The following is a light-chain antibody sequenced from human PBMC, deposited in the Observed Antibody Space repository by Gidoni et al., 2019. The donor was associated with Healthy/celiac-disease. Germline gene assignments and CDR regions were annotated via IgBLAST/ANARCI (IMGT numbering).Light chain of an antibody. CDR2: GAS. Sequence: EIVLPQSPGTLSLSPGERATLSCRASQSVSSSYLAWYQQKPGQAPRLLIYGASSRATGIPDRFSGSGSGTDFTLTISRLEPEDFAVYYCQQYGSSGTFGGGTKVEIK. V-gene: IGKV3-20*01. CDR1: QSVSSSY. J-gene: IGKJ4*01. CDR3: QQYGSSGT.